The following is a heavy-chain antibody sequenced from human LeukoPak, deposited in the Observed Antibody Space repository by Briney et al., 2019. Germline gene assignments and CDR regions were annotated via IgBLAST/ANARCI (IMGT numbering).Heavy chain of an antibody. CDR1: GYTFTGYY. V-gene: IGHV1-2*02. J-gene: IGHJ4*02. Sequence: ASVKVPCKASGYTFTGYYMHWVRQAPGQGLEWMGWINPNSGGTNYAQKFQGRVTMTRDTSISTAYMELSRLRSDDTAVYYCARGAPRVLCGGDCYYNDYWGQGTLVTVSS. CDR3: ARGAPRVLCGGDCYYNDY. D-gene: IGHD2-21*02. CDR2: INPNSGGT.